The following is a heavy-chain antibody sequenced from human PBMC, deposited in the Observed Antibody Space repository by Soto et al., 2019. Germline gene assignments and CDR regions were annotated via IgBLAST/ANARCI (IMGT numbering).Heavy chain of an antibody. CDR2: ISAYNGNT. CDR3: ARDRDMVRGVPGKYYYYYSGMDV. Sequence: ASVKVSCKASGYTFTSYGISWVRQAPGQGLEWMGWISAYNGNTNYAQKLQGRVTMTTDTSTSTAYMELRSLRSDDTAVYYCARDRDMVRGVPGKYYYYYSGMDVWGQGTTVTVSS. D-gene: IGHD3-10*01. CDR1: GYTFTSYG. J-gene: IGHJ6*02. V-gene: IGHV1-18*01.